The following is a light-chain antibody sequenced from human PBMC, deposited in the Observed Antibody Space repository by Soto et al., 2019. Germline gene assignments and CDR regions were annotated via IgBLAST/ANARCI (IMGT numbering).Light chain of an antibody. CDR1: SSDVGAYNY. Sequence: QSALTQPPSASGSPGQSVTISCTGTSSDVGAYNYVYWYQQHPGKAPKLMIYEVSQRPSGVPDRFSGSKSGYTASLTVSGLQAEDEADYYCSSYAGSNNLVFGGGTKLTVL. V-gene: IGLV2-8*01. CDR2: EVS. J-gene: IGLJ2*01. CDR3: SSYAGSNNLV.